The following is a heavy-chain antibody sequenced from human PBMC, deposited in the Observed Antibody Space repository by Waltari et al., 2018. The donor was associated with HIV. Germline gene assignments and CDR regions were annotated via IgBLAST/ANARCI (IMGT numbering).Heavy chain of an antibody. V-gene: IGHV4-34*01. D-gene: IGHD2-2*02. CDR1: SESFSGNF. CDR3: ARVPILGFGSYTFDS. J-gene: IGHJ4*02. CDR2: VNHSGST. Sequence: QVQLKQWGAGVLKPSETLSLTCAVYSESFSGNFWSWIRQPPGKGLEWIGEVNHSGSTNYNPYLKSRVTISVDTSKKQFSLRLTSVTAADTALYYGARVPILGFGSYTFDSWGQGTLVTVSS.